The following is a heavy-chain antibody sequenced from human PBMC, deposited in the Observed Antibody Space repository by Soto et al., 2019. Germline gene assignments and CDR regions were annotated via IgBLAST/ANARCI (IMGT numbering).Heavy chain of an antibody. CDR1: GYTFTSYG. CDR2: ISAYNGNT. V-gene: IGHV1-18*01. D-gene: IGHD2-2*01. Sequence: GASVKVSCKASGYTFTSYGIIWVRQAPGQGLEWMGWISAYNGNTNYAQKLQGRVTMTTDTSTSTAYMELRSLRSDDTAVYYCASSFTSSQWRYGMDVWGQGTTVTVSS. J-gene: IGHJ6*02. CDR3: ASSFTSSQWRYGMDV.